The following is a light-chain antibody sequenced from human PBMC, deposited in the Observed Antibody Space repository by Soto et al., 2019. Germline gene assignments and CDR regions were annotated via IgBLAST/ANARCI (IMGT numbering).Light chain of an antibody. CDR2: EVS. CDR3: SSYTSRSTVL. J-gene: IGLJ2*01. Sequence: QSALTQPASVSGSPGQSITISCSGTSSDVGHYNYVSWYQQHPGKAPKLMIYEVSNRPSGVSDRFSGSRSGNTASLTISGVQAEDEADYYCSSYTSRSTVLFGGGTKLTVL. V-gene: IGLV2-14*01. CDR1: SSDVGHYNY.